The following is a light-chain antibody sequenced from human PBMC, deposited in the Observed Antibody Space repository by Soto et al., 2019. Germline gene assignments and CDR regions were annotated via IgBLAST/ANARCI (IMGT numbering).Light chain of an antibody. CDR3: QQRET. CDR1: QGISSY. Sequence: DIQLTQSPSFLSASVGDRVTITCRASQGISSYLAWYQQKPGKAPKLLIYAASTLQSGVPSRFSGSGSGTKFTLTIRSLQPEDFATYDCQQRETFGQGTKVEIK. CDR2: AAS. V-gene: IGKV1-9*01. J-gene: IGKJ1*01.